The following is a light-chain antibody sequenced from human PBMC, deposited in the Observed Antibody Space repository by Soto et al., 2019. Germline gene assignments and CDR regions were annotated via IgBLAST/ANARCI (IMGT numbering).Light chain of an antibody. CDR1: QSVTDN. V-gene: IGKV3-15*01. Sequence: EIVLTQSPATLSLSPGERATLSCRASQSVTDNYLAWYQQKPGQAPRLLIYGASTRATGVPARFSGSGSGTDFTLTFTSLQSEDFEVYYCQQYHDWPFTLGPGTKVDIK. CDR3: QQYHDWPFT. J-gene: IGKJ3*01. CDR2: GAS.